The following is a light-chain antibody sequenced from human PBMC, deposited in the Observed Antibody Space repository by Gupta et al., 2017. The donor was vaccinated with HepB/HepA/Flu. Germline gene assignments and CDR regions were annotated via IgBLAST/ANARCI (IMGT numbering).Light chain of an antibody. CDR2: SNN. CDR3: AAWDDSLNDPV. V-gene: IGLV1-44*01. CDR1: TSNIGSNT. Sequence: SVLTQPPSASGTPGQRVTISCSGRTSNIGSNTVTWYQQLPGTAPKLLIYSNNQRPSGVPDRFSGSKSGTSASLAISGLQSEDEADYCCAAWDDSLNDPVFGGGTKLTVL. J-gene: IGLJ2*01.